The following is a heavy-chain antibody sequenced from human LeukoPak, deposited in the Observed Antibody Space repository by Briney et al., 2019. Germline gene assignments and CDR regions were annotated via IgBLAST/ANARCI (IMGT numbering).Heavy chain of an antibody. CDR3: ARLPSGAFDI. CDR2: IYTSGST. CDR1: GGSISSYY. Sequence: SETLSLTCTVSGGSISSYYWSWIRQPPGKGLEWIGYIYTSGSTNYNPSLKSRVTISVDTSKNQFSLELSSVTAADTAVYYCARLPSGAFDIWGQGTMVTVSS. J-gene: IGHJ3*02. V-gene: IGHV4-4*09.